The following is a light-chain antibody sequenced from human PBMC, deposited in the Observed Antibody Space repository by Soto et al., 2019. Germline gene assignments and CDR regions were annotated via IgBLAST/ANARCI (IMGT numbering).Light chain of an antibody. CDR3: QQYFGTPLT. V-gene: IGKV4-1*01. J-gene: IGKJ4*01. Sequence: DIVMTQSPDSLAVSLGERATINCRSSQSVLYSSNNKNYLAWYQQKPGQPPKLRFYWASSRQSGVPDRFSVSGSGTDFTLTIRSLQAEDVAVYYCQQYFGTPLTFGGGTTVEIK. CDR1: QSVLYSSNNKNY. CDR2: WAS.